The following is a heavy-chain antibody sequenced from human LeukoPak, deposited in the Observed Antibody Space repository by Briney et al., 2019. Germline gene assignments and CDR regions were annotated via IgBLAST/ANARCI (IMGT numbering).Heavy chain of an antibody. CDR2: IIPILGIA. D-gene: IGHD4-17*01. J-gene: IGHJ4*02. Sequence: SVKVSCKASGGTFSSYGISWVQQAPGQGLERMGRIIPILGIANYAQKFQGRVTITADKSTNTAYMELSSLRSEDTAVYYCARVSVDYGDYIDYWGQGTLVTVSS. CDR3: ARVSVDYGDYIDY. CDR1: GGTFSSYG. V-gene: IGHV1-69*04.